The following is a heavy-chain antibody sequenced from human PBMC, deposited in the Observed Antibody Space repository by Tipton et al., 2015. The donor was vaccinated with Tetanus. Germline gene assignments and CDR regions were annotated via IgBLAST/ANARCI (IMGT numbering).Heavy chain of an antibody. Sequence: TLSLTCTVSGGSISGYFWTWIRQPPGKGLECIGYVFYTGITNYNPPFESRVTMSVDTSKNQISLKLRSVTAADTTVYYCARYHCPGTPCQPRDHWGQGTLVTVSS. V-gene: IGHV4-59*01. D-gene: IGHD2-8*02. CDR2: VFYTGIT. CDR3: ARYHCPGTPCQPRDH. J-gene: IGHJ4*01. CDR1: GGSISGYF.